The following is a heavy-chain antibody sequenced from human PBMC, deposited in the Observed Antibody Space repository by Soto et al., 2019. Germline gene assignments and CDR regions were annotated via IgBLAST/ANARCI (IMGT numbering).Heavy chain of an antibody. D-gene: IGHD1-1*01. Sequence: SETLSLTCTVSGGSISSSSYYWSWIRQPPGKGLEWIGYIYYSGSTNYNPSLKSRDTISVDTSKNQFSLKLSSATAADTAVYYCARRYGGNLDYWGQGTLVTSPQ. J-gene: IGHJ4*02. CDR1: GGSISSSSYY. CDR3: ARRYGGNLDY. CDR2: IYYSGST. V-gene: IGHV4-61*05.